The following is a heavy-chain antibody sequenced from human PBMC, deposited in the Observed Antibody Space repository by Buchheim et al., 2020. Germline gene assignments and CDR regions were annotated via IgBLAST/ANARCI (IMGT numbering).Heavy chain of an antibody. D-gene: IGHD3/OR15-3a*01. V-gene: IGHV2-5*01. CDR2: IYWSDDK. CDR1: GFSLSTSGVG. CDR3: AHTVQYYTLWTTYYIFDY. J-gene: IGHJ4*02. Sequence: QITLKESGPTLVKPTQTLTLTCTFSGFSLSTSGVGVGWIRQPPGKALEWLALIYWSDDKRYSPSLKSRLTITKDTSKNHVVLTMTNMDPVDTATYYCAHTVQYYTLWTTYYIFDYWGQGTL.